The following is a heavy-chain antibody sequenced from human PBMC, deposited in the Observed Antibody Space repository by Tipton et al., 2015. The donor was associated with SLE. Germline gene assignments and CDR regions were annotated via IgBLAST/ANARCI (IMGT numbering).Heavy chain of an antibody. CDR1: GYSIRDGYY. CDR2: IYYSGST. CDR3: ARDLASYYGVDV. Sequence: TLSLTCNVSGYSIRDGYYWGWIRQPPGKGLEWIGYIYYSGSTNYNPSLKSRITISLDTSKNQFSLKLNSVTAADTAVYYCARDLASYYGVDVWGQGTTVTVSS. J-gene: IGHJ6*02. D-gene: IGHD3-3*02. V-gene: IGHV4-38-2*02.